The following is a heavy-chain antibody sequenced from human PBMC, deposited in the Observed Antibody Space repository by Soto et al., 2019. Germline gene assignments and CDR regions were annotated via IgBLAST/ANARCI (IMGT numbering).Heavy chain of an antibody. CDR2: IFTRDSET. CDR3: ARGYFDSGHGYDL. D-gene: IGHD3-10*01. J-gene: IGHJ5*02. CDR1: GGTFSSYR. V-gene: IGHV5-51*01. Sequence: KVSCKASGGTFSSYRINWVRQTPGKGLEWMGLIFTRDSETKASPSFQGHVSFSVDNSINTVYLQWTSLKTTDTGIYFCARGYFDSGHGYDLWGQGTLVTVSS.